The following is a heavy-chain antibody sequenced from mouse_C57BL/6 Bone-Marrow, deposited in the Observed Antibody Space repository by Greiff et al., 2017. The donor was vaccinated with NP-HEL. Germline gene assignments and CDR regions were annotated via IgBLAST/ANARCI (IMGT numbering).Heavy chain of an antibody. J-gene: IGHJ1*03. Sequence: EVKVVESEGGLVQPGSSMKLSCTASGFTFSDYYMAWVRQVPEKGLEWVANINYDGSSTYYLDSLKSRFIISRDNAKNILYLQMSSLKSEDTATYYCARASYYYGSSYDWYFDVWGTGTTVTVSS. CDR2: INYDGSST. D-gene: IGHD1-1*01. CDR1: GFTFSDYY. V-gene: IGHV5-16*01. CDR3: ARASYYYGSSYDWYFDV.